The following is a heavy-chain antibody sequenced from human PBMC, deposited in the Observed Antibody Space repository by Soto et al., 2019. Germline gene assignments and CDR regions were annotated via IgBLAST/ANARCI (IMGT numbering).Heavy chain of an antibody. D-gene: IGHD2-2*01. CDR1: GGSITSGGYY. Sequence: PSETLSLTCTVSGGSITSGGYYWSWIRQHPGKGLEWIGYIYYSGSTYYNPSLKSRVTISVDTSKNQFSLKLSSVTAADTAVYYCARAWVVVPAATRRDAFDIWGQGTMVTVSS. V-gene: IGHV4-30-4*08. CDR2: IYYSGST. J-gene: IGHJ3*02. CDR3: ARAWVVVPAATRRDAFDI.